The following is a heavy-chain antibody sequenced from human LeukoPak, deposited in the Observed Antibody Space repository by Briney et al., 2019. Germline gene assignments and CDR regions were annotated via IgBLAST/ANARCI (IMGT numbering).Heavy chain of an antibody. Sequence: GGSLRLSCAASGFTFYGMHWVRQAPGKGLEWVAFIRSDGTNKYYADSVKGRFTISRDNSKNTLYLQMNSLRAEDTAVYYCAKDTVVDTAMDDYWGQGTLVTVSS. CDR2: IRSDGTNK. V-gene: IGHV3-30*02. J-gene: IGHJ4*02. CDR3: AKDTVVDTAMDDY. CDR1: GFTFYG. D-gene: IGHD5-18*01.